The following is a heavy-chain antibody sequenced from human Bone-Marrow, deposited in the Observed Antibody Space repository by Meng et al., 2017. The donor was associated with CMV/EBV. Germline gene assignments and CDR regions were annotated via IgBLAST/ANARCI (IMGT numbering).Heavy chain of an antibody. CDR3: ARTGQWELLGGRAFDP. V-gene: IGHV1-2*02. Sequence: ASVKVSCKASGYTFTGYYMHWVRQAPGQGLEWMGWINPNSGGTNYAQKFQGRVTMTTDTSTSTAYMELRSLRSDDTAVYYCARTGQWELLGGRAFDPWGQGTLVTVSS. D-gene: IGHD1-26*01. CDR2: INPNSGGT. CDR1: GYTFTGYY. J-gene: IGHJ5*02.